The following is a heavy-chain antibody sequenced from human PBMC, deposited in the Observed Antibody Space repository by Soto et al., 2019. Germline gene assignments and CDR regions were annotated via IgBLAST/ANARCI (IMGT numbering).Heavy chain of an antibody. CDR1: GYTFTSYG. V-gene: IGHV1-18*04. J-gene: IGHJ5*02. D-gene: IGHD3-3*01. CDR2: ISAYNGNT. Sequence: AASVKLSCKASGYTFTSYGISWVRQAPGQGLEWMGWISAYNGNTNYAQKLQGRVTMTTDTSTSTAYMELRSLRSDDTAVYYCARYYDVWSLNPWGQGTLVTVSS. CDR3: ARYYDVWSLNP.